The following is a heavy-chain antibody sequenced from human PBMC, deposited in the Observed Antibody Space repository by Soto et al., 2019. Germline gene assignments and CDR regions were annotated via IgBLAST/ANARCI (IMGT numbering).Heavy chain of an antibody. D-gene: IGHD3-10*01. V-gene: IGHV6-1*01. J-gene: IGHJ6*02. Sequence: SQPLSLTCVLSGDIVPSNSAAWIWIRQSPSRGLDWRVRTYYRAKCYNDYAVSVKSRITFYPDTPRNQFSLHLASVIPEDTAVFYCAGITSFRGMDVGGQGTPVTVSS. CDR3: AGITSFRGMDV. CDR2: TYYRAKCYN. CDR1: GDIVPSNSAA.